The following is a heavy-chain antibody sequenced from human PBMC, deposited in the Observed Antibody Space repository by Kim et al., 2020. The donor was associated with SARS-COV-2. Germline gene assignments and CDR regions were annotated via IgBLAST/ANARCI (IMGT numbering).Heavy chain of an antibody. V-gene: IGHV1-18*01. D-gene: IGHD3-16*01. J-gene: IGHJ5*02. Sequence: QKLKGRVTMTTDTATSTAYMELRSLRSDDTAVYYCARDIGRGSPTGFDPWGQGTLVTVSS. CDR3: ARDIGRGSPTGFDP.